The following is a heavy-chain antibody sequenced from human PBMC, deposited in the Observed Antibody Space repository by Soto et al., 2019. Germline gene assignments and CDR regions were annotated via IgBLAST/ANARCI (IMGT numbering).Heavy chain of an antibody. Sequence: EVQLVESGGGLVQPGGSLRLSCTASGFTFSSYWMSWVRQAPGKGLEWVANIKHDGSEKNYVDSVKGSFTISTDNAKNSLFLQMNSLRAEDTAVYYCARQGGRRTYYYYYGMDVWGQGTTVTVSS. CDR1: GFTFSSYW. D-gene: IGHD3-16*01. V-gene: IGHV3-7*01. CDR3: ARQGGRRTYYYYYGMDV. J-gene: IGHJ6*02. CDR2: IKHDGSEK.